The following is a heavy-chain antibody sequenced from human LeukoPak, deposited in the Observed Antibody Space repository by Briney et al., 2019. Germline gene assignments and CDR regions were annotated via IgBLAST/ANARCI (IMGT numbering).Heavy chain of an antibody. D-gene: IGHD3-22*01. J-gene: IGHJ5*02. CDR2: IYHSGST. CDR3: ARCGGYYACWFDP. V-gene: IGHV4-4*02. CDR1: GGSISSSNW. Sequence: SGTLSLTCAVSGGSISSSNWWSWVRQPPGKGLEWIGEIYHSGSTNYNPSLKSRVTISVDKSKNQFSLKLSSVTAADTAVYYCARCGGYYACWFDPWGQGTLVTVSS.